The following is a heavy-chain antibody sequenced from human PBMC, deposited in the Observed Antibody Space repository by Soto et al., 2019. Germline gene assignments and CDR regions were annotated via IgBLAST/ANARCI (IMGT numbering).Heavy chain of an antibody. Sequence: SGPTLVNPTQTLTLTCTFSGFSLTTSGMRVSWIRQPPGKALEWLARIDWDDDKFYKTSLKTRLTISKDSSKNQVVLTMTNMDPVDKATYYCARMFHCSGGTCPFDYWGLGALVTVSS. J-gene: IGHJ4*02. CDR1: GFSLTTSGMR. CDR3: ARMFHCSGGTCPFDY. D-gene: IGHD2-15*01. CDR2: IDWDDDK. V-gene: IGHV2-70*04.